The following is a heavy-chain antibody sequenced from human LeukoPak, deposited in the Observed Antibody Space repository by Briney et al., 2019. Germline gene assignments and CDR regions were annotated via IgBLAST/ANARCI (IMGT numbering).Heavy chain of an antibody. CDR2: ISSSSSYI. D-gene: IGHD3-3*01. CDR3: ARVHDFWSGYYNWFDP. V-gene: IGHV3-21*01. Sequence: AGGSQRLSCAASGFTFSSYSMNWVRQAPGKGLEWVSSISSSSSYIYYADSVKGRFTISRDNAKNSLYLQMNSLRAEDTAVYYCARVHDFWSGYYNWFDPWGQGTLVTVSS. CDR1: GFTFSSYS. J-gene: IGHJ5*02.